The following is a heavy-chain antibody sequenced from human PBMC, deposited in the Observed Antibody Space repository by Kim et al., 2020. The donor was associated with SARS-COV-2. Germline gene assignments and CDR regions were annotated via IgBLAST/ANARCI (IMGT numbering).Heavy chain of an antibody. V-gene: IGHV7-4-1*02. Sequence: ASVKVSCKASGYTFTSYAMNWVRQAPGQGLEWMGWINTNTGNPTYAQGFTGRFVFSLDTSVSTAYLQISSLKAEDTAVYYCARVLDVVVAATYYYYYMDVWGKGTTVTVSS. CDR2: INTNTGNP. CDR3: ARVLDVVVAATYYYYYMDV. J-gene: IGHJ6*03. D-gene: IGHD2-15*01. CDR1: GYTFTSYA.